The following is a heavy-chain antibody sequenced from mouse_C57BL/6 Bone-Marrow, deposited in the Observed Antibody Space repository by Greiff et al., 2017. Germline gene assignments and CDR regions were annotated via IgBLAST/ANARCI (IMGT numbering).Heavy chain of an antibody. CDR2: IDPSDSYT. J-gene: IGHJ4*01. Sequence: QVQLQQPGAELVMPGASVKLSCKASGYTFTSYWMHWVKQRPGQGLEWIGEIDPSDSYTNYNQKFKGNSTVTVDKSSSTAYMQLSSLTSEDSAVYYCALWFYAMDYWGQGTSVTVSS. D-gene: IGHD2-2*01. CDR1: GYTFTSYW. V-gene: IGHV1-69*01. CDR3: ALWFYAMDY.